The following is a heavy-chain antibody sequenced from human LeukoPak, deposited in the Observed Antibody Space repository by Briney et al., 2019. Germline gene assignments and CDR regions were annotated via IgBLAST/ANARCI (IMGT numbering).Heavy chain of an antibody. CDR1: GGTFSSYA. Sequence: ASVKVSCKASGGTFSSYAISWVRQAPGKGLEYVSSISGSSRHIYYADSVKGRFTISRDNTKSSLYLQMNSLRVEDMAVYYCARGYCGGDCYGDWGQGTLVTVSS. CDR2: ISGSSRHI. V-gene: IGHV3-21*01. CDR3: ARGYCGGDCYGD. J-gene: IGHJ1*01. D-gene: IGHD2-21*02.